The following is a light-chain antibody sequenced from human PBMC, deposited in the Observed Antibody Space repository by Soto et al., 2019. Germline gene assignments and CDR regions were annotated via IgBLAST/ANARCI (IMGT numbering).Light chain of an antibody. V-gene: IGKV3-15*01. Sequence: ETVMTQSPATLSVSPGERATLSCRASQSVNSNLAWYQQESGQPPRLLVFGASTRATGVPARFSGSGSGTEFTLTISCLQSEDFAVYFCQQYASWPLTFGGGTKVEI. CDR3: QQYASWPLT. J-gene: IGKJ4*01. CDR1: QSVNSN. CDR2: GAS.